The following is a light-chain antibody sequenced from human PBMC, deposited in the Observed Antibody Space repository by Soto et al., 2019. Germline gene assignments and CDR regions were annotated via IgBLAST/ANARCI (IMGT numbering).Light chain of an antibody. CDR2: GAS. V-gene: IGKV3-20*01. J-gene: IGKJ1*01. Sequence: EVVLTQSPGTLSLSPGERATLSCRASQSVSSNYVAWYQQIPGQTPRLLIYGASSRATGIPDRFSGSGSGTDFTLTISRLEPEDFAVYYCQQHGTSPWMFGQGTKVEIK. CDR3: QQHGTSPWM. CDR1: QSVSSNY.